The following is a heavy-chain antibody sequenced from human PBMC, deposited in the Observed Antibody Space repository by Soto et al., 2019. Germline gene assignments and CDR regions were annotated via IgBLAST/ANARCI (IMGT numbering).Heavy chain of an antibody. Sequence: QVQLQQWGTGLLKSSETLSLNCAVYGGSFSPYYWSWVRQPPGKGLEWIGETDQRGGTYYNPSLKSRVTVSLDTSKNQFSLEVKSVTAADTAVYYCAIGRGGNKYWGQGTLVTVSS. CDR1: GGSFSPYY. V-gene: IGHV4-34*01. D-gene: IGHD3-16*01. CDR3: AIGRGGNKY. J-gene: IGHJ4*02. CDR2: TDQRGGT.